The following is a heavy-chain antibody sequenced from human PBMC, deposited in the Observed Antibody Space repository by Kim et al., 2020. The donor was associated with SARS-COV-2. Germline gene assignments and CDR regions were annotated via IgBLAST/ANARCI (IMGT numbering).Heavy chain of an antibody. J-gene: IGHJ3*02. CDR2: ISGSGGST. CDR3: AKDPYCSGGSCYSPLDAFDI. Sequence: GGSLRLSCAASGFTFSSYAMSWVRQAPGKGLEWVSAISGSGGSTYYADSVKGRFTISRDNSKNTLYLQMNSLRAEDTAVYYCAKDPYCSGGSCYSPLDAFDIWGQGTMVTVSS. CDR1: GFTFSSYA. V-gene: IGHV3-23*01. D-gene: IGHD2-15*01.